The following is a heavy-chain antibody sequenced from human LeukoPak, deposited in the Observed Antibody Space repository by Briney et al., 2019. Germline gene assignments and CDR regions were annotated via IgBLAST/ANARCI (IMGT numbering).Heavy chain of an antibody. CDR1: GGSISSGSYY. J-gene: IGHJ6*02. Sequence: PSETLSLTCSVSGGSISSGSYYWAWIRQPPGAGLEYLGSIYYSGSTYYDPSLKSRDTISVDTSNNQFSLKLSSVTAADTAVYYCARHDPMDVWGQGTTVTVSS. V-gene: IGHV4-39*01. CDR3: ARHDPMDV. CDR2: IYYSGST.